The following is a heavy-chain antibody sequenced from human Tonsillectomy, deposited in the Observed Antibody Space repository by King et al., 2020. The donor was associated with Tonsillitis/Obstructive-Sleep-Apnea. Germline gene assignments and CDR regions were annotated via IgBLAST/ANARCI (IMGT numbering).Heavy chain of an antibody. V-gene: IGHV3-23*04. J-gene: IGHJ4*02. CDR2: ISGGGGST. Sequence: VQLVESGGGLVQPGGSLRLSCAASGITFSSYAMSWVRQAPGKGLEWVSTISGGGGSTYYADSVKGRFTISRDNSKNTLYLQMNSLRAEDTAVYYCAKAMVRGIIITIFDYWGQGTLVTVSS. D-gene: IGHD3-10*01. CDR1: GITFSSYA. CDR3: AKAMVRGIIITIFDY.